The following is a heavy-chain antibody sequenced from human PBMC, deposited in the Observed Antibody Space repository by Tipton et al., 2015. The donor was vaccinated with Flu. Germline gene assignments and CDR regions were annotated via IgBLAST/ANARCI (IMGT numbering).Heavy chain of an antibody. CDR2: IYRIGST. J-gene: IGHJ4*02. D-gene: IGHD3-10*02. Sequence: TLSLTCSVSGYSIRSAYCWGWVGRPPGKGLEWIGTIYRIGSTYYNPSLKSRLTISVDTSQNQFSLRLSSVTAADSAVYYCARHTGDSVRGVIDYWGQGTLVTVSS. V-gene: IGHV4-38-2*01. CDR1: GYSIRSAYC. CDR3: ARHTGDSVRGVIDY.